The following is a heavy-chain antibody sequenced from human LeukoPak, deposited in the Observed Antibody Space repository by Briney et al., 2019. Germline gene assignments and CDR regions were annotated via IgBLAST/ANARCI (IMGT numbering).Heavy chain of an antibody. J-gene: IGHJ6*03. CDR3: ARGGYYYYMDV. Sequence: GGSLRLSCAASGFTFSSYGMSWVRQAPGKGLEWVSAISGSGGSTYYADSVKGRFTISRDNAKNSLYLQMNSLRAEDTAVYYCARGGYYYYMDVWGKGTTVTISS. CDR2: ISGSGGST. CDR1: GFTFSSYG. V-gene: IGHV3-23*01.